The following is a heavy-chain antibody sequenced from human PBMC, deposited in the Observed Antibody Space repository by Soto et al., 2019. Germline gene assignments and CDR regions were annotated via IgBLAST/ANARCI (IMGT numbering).Heavy chain of an antibody. Sequence: QVQLMQSGPEVKKPGASVKVSCKASGYTFTSCGITWVRQAPGQGLEWIGWISVYSGNTHYAESLQGTVTITTATSTSTAYLELRSLTSDDTAMYYCSRDPQYSGSLEGGDDAFDVWGQGTMVTVSS. J-gene: IGHJ3*01. CDR1: GYTFTSCG. V-gene: IGHV1-18*01. CDR2: ISVYSGNT. D-gene: IGHD1-26*01. CDR3: SRDPQYSGSLEGGDDAFDV.